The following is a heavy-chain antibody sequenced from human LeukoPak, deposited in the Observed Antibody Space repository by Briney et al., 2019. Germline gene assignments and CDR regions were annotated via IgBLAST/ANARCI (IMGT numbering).Heavy chain of an antibody. Sequence: SVKVSCKASGGTFSSYAISWVRQAPGQGLEWMGGVIPIFGTANYAQKFQGRVTITADESTSTAYMELSSLRSEDTAVYYCAREGIAVAGTAGAYYFDYWGQGTLVTVSS. CDR1: GGTFSSYA. D-gene: IGHD6-19*01. V-gene: IGHV1-69*13. J-gene: IGHJ4*02. CDR3: AREGIAVAGTAGAYYFDY. CDR2: VIPIFGTA.